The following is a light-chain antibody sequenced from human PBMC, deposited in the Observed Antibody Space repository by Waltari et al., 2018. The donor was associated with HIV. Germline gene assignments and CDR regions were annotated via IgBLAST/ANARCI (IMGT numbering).Light chain of an antibody. V-gene: IGLV2-8*01. J-gene: IGLJ2*01. Sequence: QSTLTQPPSASGSPGQSVTIPCTGTSSDIGGYNYVSWYQHHPGKAPKLIMTEVTKRPSGVPDRFSGSKSGNAASLTVSGLQADDEALYYCSSFAPTNKFYVLFGGGTTLTVL. CDR3: SSFAPTNKFYVL. CDR2: EVT. CDR1: SSDIGGYNY.